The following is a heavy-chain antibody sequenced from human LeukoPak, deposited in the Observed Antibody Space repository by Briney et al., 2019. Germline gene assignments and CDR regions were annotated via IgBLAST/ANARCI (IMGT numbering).Heavy chain of an antibody. CDR1: GGTFSSYA. D-gene: IGHD3-22*01. Sequence: SVKVSCKASGGTFSSYAISWVRQAPGQGLEWMGGIIPIFGTANYAQKFQGRVTITADESTGTAYMELSSLRSEDTAAYYCARDSSGYNNAAFDYWGQGTLVTVSS. J-gene: IGHJ4*02. CDR2: IIPIFGTA. V-gene: IGHV1-69*13. CDR3: ARDSSGYNNAAFDY.